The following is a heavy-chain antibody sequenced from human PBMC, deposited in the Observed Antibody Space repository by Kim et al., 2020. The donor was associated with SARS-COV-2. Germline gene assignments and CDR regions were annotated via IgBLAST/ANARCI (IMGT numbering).Heavy chain of an antibody. D-gene: IGHD3-22*01. CDR1: GGSISSGGYY. CDR3: ARAYYYDSSLNWFDP. CDR2: IYYSGST. V-gene: IGHV4-31*03. J-gene: IGHJ5*02. Sequence: SETLSLTCTVSGGSISSGGYYWSWIRQHPGKGLEWIGYIYYSGSTYYNPSLKSRVTISVDTSKNQFSLKLSSVTAADTAVYYCARAYYYDSSLNWFDPWGQGTLVTVSS.